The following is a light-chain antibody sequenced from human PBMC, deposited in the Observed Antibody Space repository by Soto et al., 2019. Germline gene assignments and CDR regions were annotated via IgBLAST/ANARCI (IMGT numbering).Light chain of an antibody. CDR3: MQARQTPPA. CDR2: LGS. J-gene: IGKJ4*01. Sequence: DLVMTQSPLSLPVTPGEPAFISCRSSQSLLHSNGYNYLDWYLQKPGQSPQLLIYLGSNRAPGVPDRFSGSGSGTDFTLKIRRVEAEDVGVYYCMQARQTPPAFGGGTKVEIK. V-gene: IGKV2-28*01. CDR1: QSLLHSNGYNY.